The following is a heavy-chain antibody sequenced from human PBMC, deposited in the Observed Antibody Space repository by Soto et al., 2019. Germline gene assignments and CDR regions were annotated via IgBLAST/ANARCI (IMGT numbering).Heavy chain of an antibody. CDR3: GRGVLS. J-gene: IGHJ3*01. V-gene: IGHV4-31*03. CDR2: ISYSGST. CDR1: EGSSRGGGYY. Sequence: PSVTMCHTCTVSEGSSRGGGYYWSWIQQHPGTGLEWIGHISYSGSTYYNTSLKSRVTISVDTSRNQFYLIFNSVTDATTDVYSCGRGVLSWSQGTMVTV.